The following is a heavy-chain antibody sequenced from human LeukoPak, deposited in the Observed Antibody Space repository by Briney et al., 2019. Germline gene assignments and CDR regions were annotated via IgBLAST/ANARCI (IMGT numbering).Heavy chain of an antibody. V-gene: IGHV3-11*05. CDR2: ISSSSYT. D-gene: IGHD2-2*01. J-gene: IGHJ2*01. Sequence: GGSLRLSCAASGFTFSDYYMSWIRQAPGKGLEWVSYISSSSYTNYSDSVKGRFTISRDNAKTSLYLQMNSLRDEDTAVYYCARDWVDIVVVPAAKYFDLWGRGTLVTVSS. CDR1: GFTFSDYY. CDR3: ARDWVDIVVVPAAKYFDL.